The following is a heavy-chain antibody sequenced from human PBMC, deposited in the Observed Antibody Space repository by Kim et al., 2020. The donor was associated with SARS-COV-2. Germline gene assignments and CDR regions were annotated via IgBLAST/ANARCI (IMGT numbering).Heavy chain of an antibody. D-gene: IGHD1-26*01. Sequence: GGSLRLSCAASGFTFSSYAMSWVRQAPGKGLEWVSAISGSGGSTYYADSVKGRFTISRDNSKNTLYLQMNSLRAEDTAVYYCARNTEGGSYYYYYYYGMDVWGQGTTVTVSS. CDR1: GFTFSSYA. CDR3: ARNTEGGSYYYYYYYGMDV. J-gene: IGHJ6*02. CDR2: ISGSGGST. V-gene: IGHV3-23*01.